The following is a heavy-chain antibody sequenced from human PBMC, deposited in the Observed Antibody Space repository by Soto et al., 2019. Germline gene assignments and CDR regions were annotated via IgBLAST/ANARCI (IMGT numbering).Heavy chain of an antibody. V-gene: IGHV1-3*01. CDR1: GYTFTSYG. CDR2: INAANGDT. J-gene: IGHJ5*02. D-gene: IGHD6-13*01. CDR3: VRRHVSATGIDWFDP. Sequence: ASVKVSCKASGYTFTSYGIHWVRQASGQRLEWMGWINAANGDTKYSPKFQGRVTITRDTSASTAYMELSSLRSEDTAVYYCVRRHVSATGIDWFDPWGQGTQVTVSS.